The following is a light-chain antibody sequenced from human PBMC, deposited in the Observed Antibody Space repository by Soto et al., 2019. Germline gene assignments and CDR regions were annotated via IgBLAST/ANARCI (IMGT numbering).Light chain of an antibody. V-gene: IGKV1-5*01. CDR3: QQYNFYPYT. CDR1: QSINTW. J-gene: IGKJ2*01. CDR2: DAS. Sequence: DIPMTQSPSTLSASVGDRVTITCRASQSINTWLAWYQQKPGKAPNLLIYDASSLESGVPSRFSGSGSGTEFTLTISSLQPDDFATYYCQQYNFYPYTFGQGTKLEIK.